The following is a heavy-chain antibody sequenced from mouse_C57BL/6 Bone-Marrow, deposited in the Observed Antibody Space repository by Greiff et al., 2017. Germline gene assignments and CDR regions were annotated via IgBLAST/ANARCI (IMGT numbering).Heavy chain of an antibody. Sequence: QVQLQQSGAELARPGASVKLSCKASGYTFTSYGISWVKQRTGQGLEWIGEIYPRSGNTYYNEKFKGKATLTADKSSSTAYMELRSLTSEDSAVYFCARGNDGYRTVAMDYWGQGTSVTVSS. D-gene: IGHD2-3*01. CDR1: GYTFTSYG. V-gene: IGHV1-81*01. CDR2: IYPRSGNT. J-gene: IGHJ4*01. CDR3: ARGNDGYRTVAMDY.